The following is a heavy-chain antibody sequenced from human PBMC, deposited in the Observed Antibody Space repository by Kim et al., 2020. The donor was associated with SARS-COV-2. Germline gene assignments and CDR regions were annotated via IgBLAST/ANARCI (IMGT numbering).Heavy chain of an antibody. J-gene: IGHJ6*02. Sequence: GGSLRLSCAASGFTFNSYGMHWVRQAPGKGLEWVAVISYDGSNTYYADSVKGRFTISRDNFKNTLYLQMNSLRTEDTAVYSCAKSRRFGELHYGMDVWGQGTTVTVSS. CDR1: GFTFNSYG. D-gene: IGHD3-10*01. V-gene: IGHV3-30*18. CDR3: AKSRRFGELHYGMDV. CDR2: ISYDGSNT.